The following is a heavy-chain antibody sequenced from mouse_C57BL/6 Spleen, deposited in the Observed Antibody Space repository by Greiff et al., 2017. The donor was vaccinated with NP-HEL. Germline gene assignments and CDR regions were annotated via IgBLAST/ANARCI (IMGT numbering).Heavy chain of an antibody. CDR3: ARSTMVTFDY. D-gene: IGHD2-2*01. Sequence: VQLQQSGAELVRPGASVKLSCKASGYTFTDYYINWVKQRPGQGLEWIARIYPGSGNTYYNEKFKGKATLTAEKSSSNAYMQLSSLTSEDSAVYFCARSTMVTFDYWGQGTTLTVSS. CDR2: IYPGSGNT. J-gene: IGHJ2*01. V-gene: IGHV1-76*01. CDR1: GYTFTDYY.